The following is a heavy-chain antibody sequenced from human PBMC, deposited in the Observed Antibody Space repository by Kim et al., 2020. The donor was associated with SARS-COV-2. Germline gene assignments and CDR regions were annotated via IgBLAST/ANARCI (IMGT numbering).Heavy chain of an antibody. CDR2: IYYSGST. Sequence: SETLSLTCTVSGGSISSGDYYWSWIRQPPGKGLEWIGYIYYSGSTYYNPSLKSRVTISVDTSKNQFSLKLSSVTAADTAVYYCAAVLRYFDWLLHENYYYYGMDVWGQGTTVTVSS. D-gene: IGHD3-9*01. J-gene: IGHJ6*02. CDR1: GGSISSGDYY. CDR3: AAVLRYFDWLLHENYYYYGMDV. V-gene: IGHV4-30-4*01.